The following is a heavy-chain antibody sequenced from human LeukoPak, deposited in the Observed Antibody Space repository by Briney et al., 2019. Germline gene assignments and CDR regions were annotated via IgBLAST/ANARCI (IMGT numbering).Heavy chain of an antibody. Sequence: PSETLSLTCTVSGGSIRSSYYYWGWIRQPPGKGLEWIGSIYDSGSTYYNPSLKSRVTISVDTSKNQFSLKLNSVTAADTAVYYCARGGSYYDFWSGYYTAPFDYWGQGTLVTVSS. D-gene: IGHD3-3*01. CDR2: IYDSGST. J-gene: IGHJ4*02. CDR1: GGSIRSSYYY. CDR3: ARGGSYYDFWSGYYTAPFDY. V-gene: IGHV4-39*01.